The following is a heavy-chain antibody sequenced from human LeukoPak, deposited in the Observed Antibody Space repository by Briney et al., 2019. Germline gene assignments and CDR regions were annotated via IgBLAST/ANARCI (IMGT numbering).Heavy chain of an antibody. CDR2: INPNSGGT. Sequence: ASVKVSCKASGYTFTGYYMHWVRQAPGQGLEWMGWINPNSGGTNYARKFQGRVTMTRDTSINTVYMELSGLRSDDTAVYYCASDDLASGWTFDYWGQGSLVTVSS. CDR1: GYTFTGYY. J-gene: IGHJ4*02. D-gene: IGHD6-19*01. V-gene: IGHV1-2*02. CDR3: ASDDLASGWTFDY.